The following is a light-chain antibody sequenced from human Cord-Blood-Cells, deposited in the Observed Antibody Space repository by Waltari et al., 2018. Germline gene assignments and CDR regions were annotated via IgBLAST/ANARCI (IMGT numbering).Light chain of an antibody. J-gene: IGKJ5*01. CDR2: DAS. Sequence: EIVLTQSPATLSLSPGESATLSCRPSQSVSSYLAWYQQKPGQAPRLLIYDASNSATGIPARFSGSGSGTDFTLTISSLEPEDFSVYYCQQRSNWITFGQGTRLEIK. CDR3: QQRSNWIT. V-gene: IGKV3-11*01. CDR1: QSVSSY.